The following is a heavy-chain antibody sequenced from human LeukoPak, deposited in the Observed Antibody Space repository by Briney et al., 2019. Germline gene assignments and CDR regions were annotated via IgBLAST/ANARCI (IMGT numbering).Heavy chain of an antibody. J-gene: IGHJ5*02. Sequence: GGSLRLSCAASGFTFSSYAISWVRQAPGKGLEWVSAISGSGGSTYYADSVKGRFTISRDNSKNTLYLQMNSLRAEDTAVYYCAKDIAGMFSNWFDPWGQGTLVTVSS. CDR3: AKDIAGMFSNWFDP. D-gene: IGHD3-10*02. V-gene: IGHV3-23*01. CDR1: GFTFSSYA. CDR2: ISGSGGST.